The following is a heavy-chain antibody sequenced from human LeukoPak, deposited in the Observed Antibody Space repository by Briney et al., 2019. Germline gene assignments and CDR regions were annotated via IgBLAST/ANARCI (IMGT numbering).Heavy chain of an antibody. Sequence: GESLRLSCAASGFTFSSNEMNWVRQAPGKGLEWVSYINSGGTIIYYADSVKGRFTISRDNAKNSLYLQMNSLRAEDTAIYYCARDWFADWGQGTLVIVSS. CDR2: INSGGTII. CDR1: GFTFSSNE. CDR3: ARDWFAD. V-gene: IGHV3-48*03. J-gene: IGHJ4*02.